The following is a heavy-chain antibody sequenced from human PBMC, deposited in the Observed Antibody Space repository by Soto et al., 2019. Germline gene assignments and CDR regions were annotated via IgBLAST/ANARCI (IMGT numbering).Heavy chain of an antibody. Sequence: GSLRLSCEASGFNFNKFAMSWVRQAPGKGLEWVSTISDSGSTYYTDSVKGRFTISRDNSKNTLYLQMNSLRAEDTAVYYCAKVGGETGYCTRTSCLYYFDYWGQGTPVTVSS. CDR1: GFNFNKFA. CDR2: ISDSGST. V-gene: IGHV3-23*01. CDR3: AKVGGETGYCTRTSCLYYFDY. D-gene: IGHD2-2*03. J-gene: IGHJ4*02.